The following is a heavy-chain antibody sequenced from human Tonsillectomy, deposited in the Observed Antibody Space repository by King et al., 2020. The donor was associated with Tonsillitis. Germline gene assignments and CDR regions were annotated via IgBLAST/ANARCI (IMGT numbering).Heavy chain of an antibody. CDR2: LSYSGNT. D-gene: IGHD3-3*01. V-gene: IGHV4-59*08. CDR1: GGSIRGFY. CDR3: ARQGAYYDYLSPYYMDV. Sequence: QLQESGPGLVKPSETLSLTCTVSGGSIRGFYWTWIRQPPGKPLEWMGYLSYSGNTNYNPSLKNRVTISLDTSTIQFSLKLTSMTAADTAVYYCARQGAYYDYLSPYYMDVWGKGTTVTVSS. J-gene: IGHJ6*03.